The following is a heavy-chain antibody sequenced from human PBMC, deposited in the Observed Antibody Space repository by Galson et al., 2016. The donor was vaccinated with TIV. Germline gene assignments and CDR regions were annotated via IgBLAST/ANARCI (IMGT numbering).Heavy chain of an antibody. CDR3: AREPRSGNYFDY. V-gene: IGHV5-51*03. CDR2: IYPGDSDT. J-gene: IGHJ4*02. CDR1: GYSFASYW. Sequence: QSGAEVKKPGESLKISCKGSGYSFASYWVGWVRQMPGKGLECMGVIYPGDSDTRYSPTFQGQVTISADKSLSTAYLQWSSLKASDTAMYYCAREPRSGNYFDYWVQGALVTVSS. D-gene: IGHD2-15*01.